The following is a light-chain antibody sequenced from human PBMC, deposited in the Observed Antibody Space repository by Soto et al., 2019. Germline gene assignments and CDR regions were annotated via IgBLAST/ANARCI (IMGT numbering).Light chain of an antibody. CDR2: EVS. V-gene: IGLV2-23*02. J-gene: IGLJ1*01. Sequence: QSALTQPASVSGSPGQSITISCTGSSSDVGSYTLVSWYQQHPGKVPKLMIYEVSKRPSGVSVRFSGSRSGNTASLTISGHQAEDEADYFCWSYAGSFTYVFGTGTKLTVL. CDR3: WSYAGSFTYV. CDR1: SSDVGSYTL.